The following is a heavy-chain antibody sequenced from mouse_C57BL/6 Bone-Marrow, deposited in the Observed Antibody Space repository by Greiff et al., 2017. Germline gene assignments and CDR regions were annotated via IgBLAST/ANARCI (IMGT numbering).Heavy chain of an antibody. CDR2: IYPGGGYT. J-gene: IGHJ2*01. D-gene: IGHD1-1*01. V-gene: IGHV1-63*01. Sequence: VQLQQPGAELVRPGTSVKMSCKASGYTFTNYWIGWAKQRPGHGLEWIGDIYPGGGYTNYNEKFKGKATLTADKSSSTAYMQLSSLTSEDSAIYSCARGGYYYGEFDDWGQGTTLTVSS. CDR1: GYTFTNYW. CDR3: ARGGYYYGEFDD.